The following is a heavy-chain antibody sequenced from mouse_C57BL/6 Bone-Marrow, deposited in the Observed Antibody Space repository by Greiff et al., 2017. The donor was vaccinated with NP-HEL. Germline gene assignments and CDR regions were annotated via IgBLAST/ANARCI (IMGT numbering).Heavy chain of an antibody. V-gene: IGHV1-42*01. D-gene: IGHD2-4*01. CDR2: INPSTGGT. Sequence: EVKLMESGPELVKPGASVKISCKASGYSFTGYYMNWVKQSPEKSLEWIGEINPSTGGTTYNQKFKTKATLTVDKSSSPAYMQLKSLTSEDAAVYYWARRGRGYYDYKYYAMDYWGQGTSVTVAS. J-gene: IGHJ4*01. CDR1: GYSFTGYY. CDR3: ARRGRGYYDYKYYAMDY.